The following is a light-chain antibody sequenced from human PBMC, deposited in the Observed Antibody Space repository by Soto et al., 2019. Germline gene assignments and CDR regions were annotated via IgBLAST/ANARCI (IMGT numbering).Light chain of an antibody. CDR1: QSILYSSNNKNY. Sequence: DIVMTQSPDSLAVSLGERATINCKSSQSILYSSNNKNYLAWYQQKPGQPPKLLIYWASTREYGGPDRFSGSGSGTDFTLAISGLQAEDVAVYYCQQDYSSPRTFGQGTKVEIK. CDR3: QQDYSSPRT. J-gene: IGKJ1*01. CDR2: WAS. V-gene: IGKV4-1*01.